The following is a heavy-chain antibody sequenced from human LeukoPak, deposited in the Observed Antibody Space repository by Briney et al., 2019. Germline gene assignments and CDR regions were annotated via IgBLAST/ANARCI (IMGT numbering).Heavy chain of an antibody. Sequence: ASVKVSCKASGYTFTGYYMHWVRQAPGQGLEWMGWINPNSGGTNYAQKFRGRVTMTTDTSTSTAYMELRGLRSDDAAMYYCTRDTYYYEGSGYPGDYWGQGTLVTVSS. J-gene: IGHJ4*02. CDR3: TRDTYYYEGSGYPGDY. V-gene: IGHV1-2*02. D-gene: IGHD3-22*01. CDR2: INPNSGGT. CDR1: GYTFTGYY.